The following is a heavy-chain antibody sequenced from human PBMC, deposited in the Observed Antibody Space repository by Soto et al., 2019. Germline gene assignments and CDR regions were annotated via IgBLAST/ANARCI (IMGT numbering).Heavy chain of an antibody. Sequence: QVQLVQSGAEVKKPGSSLKVSCKASGGTFSSYAISWVRQAPGQGLEWLGGIIPISDTTNYAQKFQGRVTITADESTSTDYMELRSLRAEDTALYYCARSQGSSTSLEIYYYYYYGMDVWGQGTTVTVSS. J-gene: IGHJ6*02. CDR3: ARSQGSSTSLEIYYYYYYGMDV. CDR2: IIPISDTT. D-gene: IGHD2-2*01. CDR1: GGTFSSYA. V-gene: IGHV1-69*19.